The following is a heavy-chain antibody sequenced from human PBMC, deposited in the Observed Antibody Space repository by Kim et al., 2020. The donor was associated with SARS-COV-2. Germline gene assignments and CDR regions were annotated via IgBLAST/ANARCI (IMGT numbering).Heavy chain of an antibody. CDR2: ITSKAYGGIT. D-gene: IGHD3-10*01. CDR1: GFNFDDSA. J-gene: IGHJ4*02. Sequence: GGSLRLSCTVSGFNFDDSAMNWVRQAPGKGLEWVGFITSKAYGGITEYAASVRGRFTISKDESKTIAYLQMNSLKMDDTAVYYCTRGVRAPDKWGQGTLGTVS. V-gene: IGHV3-49*04. CDR3: TRGVRAPDK.